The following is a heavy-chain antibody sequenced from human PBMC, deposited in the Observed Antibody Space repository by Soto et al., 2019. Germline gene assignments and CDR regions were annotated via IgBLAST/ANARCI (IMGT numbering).Heavy chain of an antibody. J-gene: IGHJ4*02. CDR3: ARLTVTFDY. CDR2: ISGSGGST. CDR1: GCTFISYA. V-gene: IGHV3-23*01. D-gene: IGHD4-17*01. Sequence: VGSLRLSCAASGCTFISYAMRWFRQSPGKVLEWVSAISGSGGSTYYADSVKGRFTISRDNSKNTLYLQMNSLRAEDTAVYYCARLTVTFDYWGQGTLVTVSS.